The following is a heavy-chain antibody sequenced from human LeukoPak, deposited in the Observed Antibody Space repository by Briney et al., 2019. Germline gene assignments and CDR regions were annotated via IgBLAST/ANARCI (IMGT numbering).Heavy chain of an antibody. J-gene: IGHJ4*02. D-gene: IGHD5-24*01. CDR2: IKQDGSKK. Sequence: GGSLRLSCVASGFPFSSYWMTRVRQAPGKGLEWVANIKQDGSKKSYVDSVKGRFTISRDNAKNSLYLQMNSLRAEDTAIYYCTRVGYIDEGIDYWGQGTLVTVSS. CDR1: GFPFSSYW. CDR3: TRVGYIDEGIDY. V-gene: IGHV3-7*04.